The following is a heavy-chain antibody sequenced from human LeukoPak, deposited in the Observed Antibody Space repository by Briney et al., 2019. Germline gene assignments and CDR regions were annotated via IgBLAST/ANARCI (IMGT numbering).Heavy chain of an antibody. V-gene: IGHV3-53*01. Sequence: GGSLRLSCAASGFTVSSSYMSWVRQAPGKGLEWVSIIYNDGSTYYADSMKGRFTISRDNSKNTLYLQVNSLRAEDTAMYYCARNILFAFDIWGQGTMVTVSS. CDR2: IYNDGST. CDR3: ARNILFAFDI. CDR1: GFTVSSSY. J-gene: IGHJ3*02.